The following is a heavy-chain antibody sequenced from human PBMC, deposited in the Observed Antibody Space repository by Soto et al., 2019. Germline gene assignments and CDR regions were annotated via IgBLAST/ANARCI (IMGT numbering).Heavy chain of an antibody. J-gene: IGHJ6*02. CDR3: AKDGDFWSGYYYGMDV. CDR2: ISYDGSNK. D-gene: IGHD3-3*01. CDR1: GFTFSSYG. V-gene: IGHV3-30*18. Sequence: GGSLRLSCAASGFTFSSYGMHWVRQAPGKGLEWVAVISYDGSNKYYADSVKGRFTISRDNSKNTLYLQMNSLRAEDTAVYYCAKDGDFWSGYYYGMDVWGQGTTVTVSS.